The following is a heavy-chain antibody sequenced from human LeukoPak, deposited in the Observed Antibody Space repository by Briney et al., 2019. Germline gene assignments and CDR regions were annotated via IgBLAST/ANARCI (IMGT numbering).Heavy chain of an antibody. V-gene: IGHV3-66*01. CDR1: GFIVSANY. CDR3: ARGGPIAVAGPDY. J-gene: IGHJ4*02. D-gene: IGHD6-19*01. CDR2: IYSDGST. Sequence: GGSLRLSCAASGFIVSANYMSWVRQAPGEGLEWVSVIYSDGSTDYADSVKGRFTISRDNSKNTLYLQLNSLRVEDTAVYYCARGGPIAVAGPDYWGQGTLVTVSS.